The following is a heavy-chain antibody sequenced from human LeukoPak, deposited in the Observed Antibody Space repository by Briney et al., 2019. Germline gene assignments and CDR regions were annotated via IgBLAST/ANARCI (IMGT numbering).Heavy chain of an antibody. CDR1: GFTFSSYG. Sequence: PGGSLRLSCAASGFTFSSYGMHWVRQAPGKGLEWVAVIWYDGSNKYYADSVKGRFTISRDNSKNTLYLQMNSLRAGDTAVYYCARYDSWAWFDPWGQGTLVTVSS. CDR2: IWYDGSNK. D-gene: IGHD3-3*01. V-gene: IGHV3-33*01. CDR3: ARYDSWAWFDP. J-gene: IGHJ5*02.